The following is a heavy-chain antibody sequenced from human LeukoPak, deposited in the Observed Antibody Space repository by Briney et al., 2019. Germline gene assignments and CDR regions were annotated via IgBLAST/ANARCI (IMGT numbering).Heavy chain of an antibody. Sequence: GESLQISRKGSRYNLTSYWIGWVRQMPGKGLEWMGIIYPGDSDTRYSPSFQGQVTISANKSISTAYLQWSSLKASDSAMYYCARLKPDRVATIISWFDTCGQGTLVTVSS. CDR3: ARLKPDRVATIISWFDT. CDR2: IYPGDSDT. V-gene: IGHV5-51*01. D-gene: IGHD5-12*01. J-gene: IGHJ5*02. CDR1: RYNLTSYW.